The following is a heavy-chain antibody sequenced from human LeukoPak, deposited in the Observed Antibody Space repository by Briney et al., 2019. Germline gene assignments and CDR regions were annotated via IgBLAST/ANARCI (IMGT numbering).Heavy chain of an antibody. CDR2: MYYSGTT. D-gene: IGHD4-23*01. CDR3: AAQVGARIRNSYTPGLDV. V-gene: IGHV4-59*02. CDR1: GASVSSFY. J-gene: IGHJ6*02. Sequence: SSETLSLTCTVSGASVSSFYWNWIRQPPGKGLEWIGSMYYSGTTNYDPSFKSRVTISLDTSKNEFSLRLKSLTAADTAVYYCAAQVGARIRNSYTPGLDVGGQGTTVAAPS.